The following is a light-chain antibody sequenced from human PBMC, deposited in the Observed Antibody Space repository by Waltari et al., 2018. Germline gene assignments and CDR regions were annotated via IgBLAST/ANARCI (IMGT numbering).Light chain of an antibody. J-gene: IGKJ1*01. CDR2: VAS. V-gene: IGKV1-6*01. CDR1: QDIATD. CDR3: LQDYSYPRT. Sequence: AIQMTQSPSSLSASVGDRVTITCRASQDIATDLGWYQQKPGKAPKLLIYVASSLQSGVPSRFSGSGSGTDFSLTISSLQPEDFATYYCLQDYSYPRTFGQGTKVEVK.